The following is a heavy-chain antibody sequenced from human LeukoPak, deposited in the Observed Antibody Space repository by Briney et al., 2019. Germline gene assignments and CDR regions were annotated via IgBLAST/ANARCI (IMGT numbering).Heavy chain of an antibody. CDR2: LYHSGST. D-gene: IGHD2-21*01. CDR1: GYSISSGYY. V-gene: IGHV4-38-2*02. Sequence: SETLSLTCTVSGYSISSGYYWCWIRQPPGKGLERIWSLYHSGSTYYNPSLKSRVTISVDTSKNQFSLKPSSVTAADTAVYYPIRMGGDRPFDPWGQGTLVTVSS. CDR3: IRMGGDRPFDP. J-gene: IGHJ5*02.